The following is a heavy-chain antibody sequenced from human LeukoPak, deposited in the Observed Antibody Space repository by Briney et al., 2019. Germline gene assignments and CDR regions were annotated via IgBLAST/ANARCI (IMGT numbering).Heavy chain of an antibody. CDR2: ISSSSSYI. J-gene: IGHJ4*02. D-gene: IGHD3-10*01. V-gene: IGHV3-21*01. Sequence: GGSLRLSCAASGFTFSSYEMNWVRQAPGKGLEWVSSISSSSSYIYYADSVKGRFTISRDNAKNSLYLQMNSLRAEDTAVYNCARERSYYYGSGSYFSRYFDYWGQGTLVTVSS. CDR3: ARERSYYYGSGSYFSRYFDY. CDR1: GFTFSSYE.